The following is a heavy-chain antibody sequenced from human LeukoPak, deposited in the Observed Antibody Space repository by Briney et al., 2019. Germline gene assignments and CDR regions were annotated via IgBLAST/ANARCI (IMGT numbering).Heavy chain of an antibody. CDR2: IIPIFGTA. D-gene: IGHD3-16*01. J-gene: IGHJ2*01. Sequence: VASVKVSCKASGYTFTSYDINWVRQAPGQGLEWMGGIIPIFGTANYAQKFQGRVTITADESTSTAYMELSSLRSEDTAVYYCARHLGPGGSNWYFDLWGRGTLVTVSS. CDR3: ARHLGPGGSNWYFDL. V-gene: IGHV1-69*13. CDR1: GYTFTSYD.